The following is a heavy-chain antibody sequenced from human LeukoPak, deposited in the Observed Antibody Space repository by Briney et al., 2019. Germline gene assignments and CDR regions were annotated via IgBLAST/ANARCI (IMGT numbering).Heavy chain of an antibody. CDR2: ISNIGTSI. D-gene: IGHD5-18*01. Sequence: GGSLRLSCAVSGFTFSRYSMNWVRQAPGKGLEWVSSISNIGTSIYYADSVKGRFAISRDNAKNSLYLQMDSLRAEDTAVYYCAPEDTAMVEHLDFDYWGQGTLVTVSS. CDR3: APEDTAMVEHLDFDY. J-gene: IGHJ4*02. V-gene: IGHV3-21*01. CDR1: GFTFSRYS.